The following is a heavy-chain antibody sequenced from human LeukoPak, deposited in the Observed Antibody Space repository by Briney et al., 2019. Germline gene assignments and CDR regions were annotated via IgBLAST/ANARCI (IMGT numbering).Heavy chain of an antibody. J-gene: IGHJ4*02. CDR1: GFTFSSYG. CDR3: ARDSIYSSGWYYEGGTLDY. V-gene: IGHV3-33*01. Sequence: GGSLRLSCAASGFTFSSYGMHWVRQAPGKGLEWVAVIWYDGSNKYYADSVKGRFTISRDNSKNTLYLQMNSLRAEDTAVYYCARDSIYSSGWYYEGGTLDYWGQGTLVTVSS. D-gene: IGHD6-19*01. CDR2: IWYDGSNK.